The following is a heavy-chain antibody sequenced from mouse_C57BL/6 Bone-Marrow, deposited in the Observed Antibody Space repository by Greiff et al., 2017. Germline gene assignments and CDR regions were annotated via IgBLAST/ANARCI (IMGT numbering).Heavy chain of an antibody. CDR1: GFNIKDDY. J-gene: IGHJ2*01. CDR2: IDPENGDT. D-gene: IGHD1-1*01. V-gene: IGHV14-4*01. Sequence: EVQLLQSGAELVRPGASVKLSCTASGFNIKDDYMHWVKQRPEQGLEWIGWIDPENGDTEYASKLQGKATITADTSSNTAYLQLSILTSEDTAVYYCTNYYGSRYYFDYWGQGTTLTVSS. CDR3: TNYYGSRYYFDY.